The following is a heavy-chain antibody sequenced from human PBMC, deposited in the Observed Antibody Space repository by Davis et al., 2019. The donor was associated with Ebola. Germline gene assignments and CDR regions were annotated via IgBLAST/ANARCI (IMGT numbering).Heavy chain of an antibody. D-gene: IGHD6-19*01. V-gene: IGHV3-21*05. Sequence: GESLKISCAASGFTFSNYVMNWVRQAPGKGLEWVSYISSSSSYTNYADSVKGRFTISRDNAKNSLYLQMNSLRAEDTAVYYCARGASSGWYSDYFDYWGQGTLVTGSS. CDR1: GFTFSNYV. CDR2: ISSSSSYT. J-gene: IGHJ4*02. CDR3: ARGASSGWYSDYFDY.